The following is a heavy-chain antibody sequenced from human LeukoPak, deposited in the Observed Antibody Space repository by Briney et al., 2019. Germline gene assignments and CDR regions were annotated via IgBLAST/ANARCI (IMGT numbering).Heavy chain of an antibody. D-gene: IGHD4-17*01. Sequence: PGGSLRLSCAASGFAFDDYAMHWVRQAPGKGLKWVSGISWNSGSIGYADSVKGRFTISRDNAKNSLYLQMNSLRAEDTALYYCAKDLYGDYGEYYFDYWGQGTLVTVSS. CDR3: AKDLYGDYGEYYFDY. CDR1: GFAFDDYA. J-gene: IGHJ4*02. V-gene: IGHV3-9*01. CDR2: ISWNSGSI.